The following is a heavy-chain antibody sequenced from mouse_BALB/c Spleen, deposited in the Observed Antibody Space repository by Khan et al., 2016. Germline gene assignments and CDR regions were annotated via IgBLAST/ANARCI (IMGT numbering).Heavy chain of an antibody. J-gene: IGHJ3*01. CDR2: IYPGDGDT. D-gene: IGHD2-1*01. CDR1: CYTFPRYW. V-gene: IGHV1-87*01. CDR3: ARGGYGNYVFAY. Sequence: QVQLQQSGAYLARPVASVKLSFKASCYTFPRYWMQWVKQRPGQGLQWIGTIYPGDGDTRYTQKFKGKATLTADKSSSTAYMQLSSLASEDSAVYYCARGGYGNYVFAYWGQGTLVTVSA.